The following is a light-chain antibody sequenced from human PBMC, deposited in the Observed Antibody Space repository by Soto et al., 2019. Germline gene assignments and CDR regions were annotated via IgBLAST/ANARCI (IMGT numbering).Light chain of an antibody. Sequence: EIVMTQSPATLSVSPGERATLSCRASQSVSSSYLAWYQQKPGQAPRLLIYGASSRATGIPDRFSGRGSGTDFTLTISRLEPEDFAVYYCQQYGSSWTFGQGTKVDIK. V-gene: IGKV3-20*01. CDR3: QQYGSSWT. J-gene: IGKJ1*01. CDR1: QSVSSSY. CDR2: GAS.